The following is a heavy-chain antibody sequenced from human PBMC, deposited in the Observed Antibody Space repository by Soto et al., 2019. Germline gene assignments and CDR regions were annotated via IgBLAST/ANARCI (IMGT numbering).Heavy chain of an antibody. CDR1: GYTFTNYV. V-gene: IGHV1-3*01. D-gene: IGHD3-10*01. CDR3: ARARIIETFDY. Sequence: QVQLLQSGAEVKKPGASVKVSCKASGYTFTNYVMHWVRQAPGQRLEWMGWINAGNGNTKYSQKLQGRVTITRDTTASIAYMELSSLRSEDTAVYYCARARIIETFDYWSQGTLVTVSS. CDR2: INAGNGNT. J-gene: IGHJ4*02.